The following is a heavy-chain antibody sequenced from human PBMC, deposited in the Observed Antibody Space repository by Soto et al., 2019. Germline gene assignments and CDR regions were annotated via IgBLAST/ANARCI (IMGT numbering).Heavy chain of an antibody. V-gene: IGHV1-46*01. CDR1: GYTFTSFH. CDR3: ARGFCTTPCDPWFDP. J-gene: IGHJ5*02. Sequence: ASVKVSCKASGYTFTSFHMHWVRQAPGLGLEWMGKIDPRGGSTRYAQKFQGRVTMTRDTSTSTVYMELSSLRSEDTADYYCARGFCTTPCDPWFDPWGQGTLVTVSS. D-gene: IGHD2-8*01. CDR2: IDPRGGST.